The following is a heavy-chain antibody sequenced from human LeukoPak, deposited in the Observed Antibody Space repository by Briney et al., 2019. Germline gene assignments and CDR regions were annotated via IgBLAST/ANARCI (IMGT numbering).Heavy chain of an antibody. Sequence: GRSLRLSCAASGFTFSTYGMHWVRQAPGKGLEWVAVIWYDGSNQYYADWVKGRFTISRDNSKNTLFLQMNSLRAEDTAAYYCARGGVCSSTSCYNDYWGQGTLVTVSS. D-gene: IGHD2-2*01. CDR3: ARGGVCSSTSCYNDY. CDR1: GFTFSTYG. V-gene: IGHV3-33*01. CDR2: IWYDGSNQ. J-gene: IGHJ4*02.